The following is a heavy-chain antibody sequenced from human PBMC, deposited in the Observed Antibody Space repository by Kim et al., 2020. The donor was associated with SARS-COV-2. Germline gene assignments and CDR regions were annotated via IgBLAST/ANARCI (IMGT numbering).Heavy chain of an antibody. CDR2: IKQDGSEE. V-gene: IGHV3-7*03. Sequence: GGSLRLSCAASGFTFSSYWMSWVRQGPGKGLEWVANIKQDGSEEYYVDSVKGRFTISRDNAKNSLYLQMNSLRDEDTAVYYCATKGCGGDCHDAFATWGQGTVVTVSS. D-gene: IGHD2-21*02. CDR3: ATKGCGGDCHDAFAT. J-gene: IGHJ3*02. CDR1: GFTFSSYW.